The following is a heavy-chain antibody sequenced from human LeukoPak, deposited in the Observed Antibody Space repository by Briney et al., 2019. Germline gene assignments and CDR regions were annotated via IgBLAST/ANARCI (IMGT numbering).Heavy chain of an antibody. V-gene: IGHV3-30*18. CDR3: AKDREAVAGDY. Sequence: GGSLRPSCAASGFTFSSYGMHWVRQAPGKGLEWVAVISYDGSNKYYADSVKGRFTISRDNSENTLYLQMNSLRAEDTAVYYCAKDREAVAGDYWGQGTLVTVFS. CDR2: ISYDGSNK. J-gene: IGHJ4*02. CDR1: GFTFSSYG. D-gene: IGHD6-19*01.